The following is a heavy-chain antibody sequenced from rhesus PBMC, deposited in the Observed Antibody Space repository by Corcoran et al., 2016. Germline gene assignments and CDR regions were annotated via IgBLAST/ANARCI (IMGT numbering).Heavy chain of an antibody. CDR3: TRFDY. CDR1: GFTFTTYG. J-gene: IGHJ4*01. V-gene: IGHV3-54*02. Sequence: EVQVVESGGGLVQPGGSLRLSCAASGFTFTTYGFHWVRQAPGEGLEWVAVISSDGSKKYYADSVEDRFTMSRDNSKNMVYLQMNNLKLEDMAVYYCTRFDYWGQGVLVTVSS. CDR2: ISSDGSKK.